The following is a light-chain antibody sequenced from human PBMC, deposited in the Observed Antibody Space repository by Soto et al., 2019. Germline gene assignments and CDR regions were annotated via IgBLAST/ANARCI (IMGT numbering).Light chain of an antibody. CDR2: AAS. J-gene: IGKJ2*01. CDR1: QTISTSY. V-gene: IGKV3-20*01. CDR3: QHYGSSPPMYT. Sequence: EIVLTQSPGTLSLSPGERATLSCRASQTISTSYLAWYQQRPGQPPRLLIYAASSRATGVPDRFSGSGSGTDFTLTISRLEPDDFAVYYCQHYGSSPPMYTFGQGTKLEIK.